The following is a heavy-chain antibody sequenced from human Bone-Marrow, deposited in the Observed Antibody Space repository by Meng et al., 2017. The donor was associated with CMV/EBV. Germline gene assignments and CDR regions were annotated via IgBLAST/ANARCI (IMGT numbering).Heavy chain of an antibody. Sequence: SGPTLVKPTQIFTLTCTLSGFSLTTSGMRVSWVRQPPGKALEWLALIDGDDDKYYSTSLKTRLTISKDNSKNQVVLTMTNMDPVDTATYYCARVSCIPGTTGAETPEDYYGMDVWGQGTTVTVSS. CDR2: IDGDDDK. V-gene: IGHV2-70*20. J-gene: IGHJ6*02. CDR3: ARVSCIPGTTGAETPEDYYGMDV. D-gene: IGHD1-7*01. CDR1: GFSLTTSGMR.